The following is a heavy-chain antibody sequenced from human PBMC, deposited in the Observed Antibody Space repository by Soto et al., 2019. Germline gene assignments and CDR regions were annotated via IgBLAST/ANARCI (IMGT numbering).Heavy chain of an antibody. CDR2: MNPNNGNT. J-gene: IGHJ6*02. CDR3: ASISGRPSNHYHIDV. Sequence: SVKVACSTSAYPWTSCDVNRLRQAPGQGLEWMGWMNPNNGNTGYAPKFRGRVTMTGDNSMSTAYMELSSLRSEDTAVYYCASISGRPSNHYHIDVWGQGTSVTVSS. CDR1: AYPWTSCD. V-gene: IGHV1-8*02. D-gene: IGHD1-26*01.